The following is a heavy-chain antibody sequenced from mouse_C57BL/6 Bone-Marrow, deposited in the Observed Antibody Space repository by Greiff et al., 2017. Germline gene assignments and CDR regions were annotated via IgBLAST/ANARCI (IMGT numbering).Heavy chain of an antibody. Sequence: EVQLQESEGGLVQPGSSMKLSCTASGFTFSDYYMAWVRQVPEKGLEWVANINYDGSSTYYLDSLKSRFIISRDNAKNILYLQMSSLKSEDTATYYCARVPSGTRYAMDYWGQGTSVTVSS. V-gene: IGHV5-16*01. J-gene: IGHJ4*01. CDR1: GFTFSDYY. D-gene: IGHD4-1*01. CDR2: INYDGSST. CDR3: ARVPSGTRYAMDY.